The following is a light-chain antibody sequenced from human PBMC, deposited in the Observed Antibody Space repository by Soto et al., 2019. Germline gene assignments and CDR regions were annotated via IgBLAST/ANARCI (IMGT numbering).Light chain of an antibody. CDR1: SSTIGSNY. V-gene: IGLV1-47*01. J-gene: IGLJ1*01. Sequence: QSVLTQPPSASGTPGQRVTISCSGSSSTIGSNYVYWYQQLPGTAPKLLIYRNSQRPSGVPDRFSGSKSGTSASLAISGLRSEDEADFSCAAWDDSLSGRVFGTGTKVTVL. CDR3: AAWDDSLSGRV. CDR2: RNS.